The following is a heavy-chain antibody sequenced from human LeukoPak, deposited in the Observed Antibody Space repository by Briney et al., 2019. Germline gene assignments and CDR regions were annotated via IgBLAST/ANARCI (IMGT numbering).Heavy chain of an antibody. D-gene: IGHD3-22*01. Sequence: GGSLRLSCAVSGVTLSNYGMTWVRQAPGKGLEWVAGISGSGGSTNYADSVKGRFTISRDNPKNTLYLQMNSLRAEDTAMYFCAKRGVVIRVILVGFHKEAYYFDSWGQGALVAVSS. J-gene: IGHJ4*02. CDR3: AKRGVVIRVILVGFHKEAYYFDS. CDR1: GVTLSNYG. CDR2: ISGSGGST. V-gene: IGHV3-23*01.